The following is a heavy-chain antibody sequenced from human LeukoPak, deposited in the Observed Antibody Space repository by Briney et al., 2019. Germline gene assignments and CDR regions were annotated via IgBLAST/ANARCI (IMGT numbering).Heavy chain of an antibody. Sequence: SETLSLTCTVSGGSISSSSYYWGWIRQPPGKGLEWIGSIYYSGSTYYNPSLKSRVTISVDTSKNQFSLKLSSVTAADTAVYYCARHLRLRGLRFLEWLVSCMDVWGKGTTVTVSS. D-gene: IGHD3-3*01. CDR1: GGSISSSSYY. J-gene: IGHJ6*03. CDR2: IYYSGST. V-gene: IGHV4-39*01. CDR3: ARHLRLRGLRFLEWLVSCMDV.